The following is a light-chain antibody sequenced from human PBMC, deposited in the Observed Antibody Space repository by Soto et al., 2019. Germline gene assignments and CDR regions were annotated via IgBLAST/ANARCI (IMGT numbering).Light chain of an antibody. CDR1: SSEVWSYNL. J-gene: IGLJ1*01. V-gene: IGLV2-23*02. Sequence: QSVLTQPASVSGSPGQSITISCTGNSSEVWSYNLVSWYQQHPGKTPKIMIYEVSKRPSGVSNRFSGSKSGNTASLTFSGLQAEDEADYYCCSYAGSSTYIFGTGTKVTVL. CDR3: CSYAGSSTYI. CDR2: EVS.